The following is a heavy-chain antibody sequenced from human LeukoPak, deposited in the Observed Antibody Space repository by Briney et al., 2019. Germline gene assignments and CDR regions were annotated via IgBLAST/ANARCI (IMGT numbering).Heavy chain of an antibody. V-gene: IGHV4-4*07. D-gene: IGHD3-9*01. CDR1: GGSISSYY. Sequence: SETLSLTCTVSGGSISSYYGYWMRQPAGKGLEWIGRSYTSGSTNYNPSLKSRVSMSVDTSKNQFSLKLRSVTAADPAVYYCARGIPYYDILAGRAPSYYMDVWGKGTTVTVSS. CDR3: ARGIPYYDILAGRAPSYYMDV. J-gene: IGHJ6*03. CDR2: SYTSGST.